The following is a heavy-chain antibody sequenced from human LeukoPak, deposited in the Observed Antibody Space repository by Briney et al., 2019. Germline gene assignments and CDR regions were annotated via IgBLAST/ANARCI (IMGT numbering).Heavy chain of an antibody. CDR3: AKVPLIAAPKHFDY. J-gene: IGHJ4*02. V-gene: IGHV3-23*01. CDR2: IGGSGGTT. CDR1: GFTFSSYG. D-gene: IGHD6-13*01. Sequence: EGSLRLSCAASGFTFSSYGMSWVRQAPGKGLEWVSAIGGSGGTTYYADSVKGRFTVSRDNSKNTLYLQMNSLRVEDTAVYYCAKVPLIAAPKHFDYWSQGTLVTVSS.